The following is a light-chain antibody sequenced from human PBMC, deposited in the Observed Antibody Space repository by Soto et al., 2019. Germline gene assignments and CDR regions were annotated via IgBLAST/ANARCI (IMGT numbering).Light chain of an antibody. Sequence: QSALTQPRSVSGSPGQSVTISCTGTSSDVGSYNYVSWYQHHPGKAPKLMIYEVTKRPSGVPDRFSGSKSGDTASLTISGLQADDEADYYCCSYAGSYTYVFGSGTKSPS. J-gene: IGLJ1*01. CDR1: SSDVGSYNY. CDR3: CSYAGSYTYV. CDR2: EVT. V-gene: IGLV2-11*01.